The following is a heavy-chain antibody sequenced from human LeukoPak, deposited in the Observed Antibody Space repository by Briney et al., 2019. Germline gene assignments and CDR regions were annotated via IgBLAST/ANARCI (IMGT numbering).Heavy chain of an antibody. V-gene: IGHV3-30*02. CDR2: IRFDGSNK. D-gene: IGHD4-17*01. J-gene: IGHJ4*02. Sequence: PGGSLRLSCAASGFTFNSYGMHWVRQAPGKGLEWVAFIRFDGSNKYYADSVEGRFTVSRDTSKNTLYLQMNSLRAEDTAVYYCAKITQGTTAGYWGQGTLVTVSS. CDR1: GFTFNSYG. CDR3: AKITQGTTAGY.